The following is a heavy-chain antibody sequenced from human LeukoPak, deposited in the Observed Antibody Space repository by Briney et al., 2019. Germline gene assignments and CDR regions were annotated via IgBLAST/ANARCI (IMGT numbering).Heavy chain of an antibody. CDR3: ANLLLELERAFDI. D-gene: IGHD1-7*01. Sequence: PGGSLRLSCAASGFTFSSYGMHWVRQAPGKGLEWVAFIRYDGSNKYYADSVKGRFTISRDNSKNTLYLQMNSLRAEDTAVYYCANLLLELERAFDIWGQGTMVTVSS. CDR2: IRYDGSNK. CDR1: GFTFSSYG. V-gene: IGHV3-30*02. J-gene: IGHJ3*02.